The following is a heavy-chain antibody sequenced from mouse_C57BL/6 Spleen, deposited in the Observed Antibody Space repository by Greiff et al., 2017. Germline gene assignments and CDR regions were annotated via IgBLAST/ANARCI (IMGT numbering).Heavy chain of an antibody. CDR1: GYAFSSYW. J-gene: IGHJ3*01. Sequence: QVQLQQSGAELVKPGASVKISCKASGYAFSSYWMNWVKQRPGKGLEWIGQIYPGDGDTNYNGKFKGKATLTADKSSSTAYMQLSSLTSEDSAVSFCARSGDSSGYPAWFAYWGQGTLVTVSA. CDR2: IYPGDGDT. V-gene: IGHV1-80*01. D-gene: IGHD3-2*02. CDR3: ARSGDSSGYPAWFAY.